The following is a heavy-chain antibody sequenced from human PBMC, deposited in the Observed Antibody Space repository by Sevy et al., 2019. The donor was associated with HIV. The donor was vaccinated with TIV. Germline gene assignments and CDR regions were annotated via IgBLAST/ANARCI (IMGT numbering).Heavy chain of an antibody. CDR3: ARDYPTFYYGMDV. J-gene: IGHJ6*02. Sequence: ASVKVSCKASGGTFSSYAISWVRQAPGQGLEWMGGIIHIFGTANYAQKFQGRVTITADESTSTAYMELSSLRSEDTAVYYCARDYPTFYYGMDVWGQGTTVTVSS. V-gene: IGHV1-69*13. CDR1: GGTFSSYA. CDR2: IIHIFGTA. D-gene: IGHD3-16*01.